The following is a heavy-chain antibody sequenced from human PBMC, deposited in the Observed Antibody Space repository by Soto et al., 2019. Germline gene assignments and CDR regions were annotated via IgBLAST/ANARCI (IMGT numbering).Heavy chain of an antibody. J-gene: IGHJ3*02. CDR1: GYTFTDFH. D-gene: IGHD3-22*01. V-gene: IGHV1-2*04. Sequence: ASVKVSCKASGYTFTDFHMHWVRQAPGQGLEWMGWINPNSGDTNFAQKFQGWVTMTRETSISTAYMELSRLRSDDTAVYYCAKTGDFYDSGSYICDAFDIWGQGTVVTVSS. CDR2: INPNSGDT. CDR3: AKTGDFYDSGSYICDAFDI.